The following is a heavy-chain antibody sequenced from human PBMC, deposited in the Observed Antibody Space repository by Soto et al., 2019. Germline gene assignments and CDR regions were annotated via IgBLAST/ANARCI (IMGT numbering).Heavy chain of an antibody. CDR1: GFTFSSYA. Sequence: GGSLRLSCVASGFTFSSYAMSWVRQAPGKGLEWVSAITGDGGDTFHADSVRGRLTISRDNSRNTLYLQMDSLRAEDTALYYCAKGSATSRPYYFDYWGQGTLVTVSS. V-gene: IGHV3-23*01. CDR2: ITGDGGDT. CDR3: AKGSATSRPYYFDY. J-gene: IGHJ4*02.